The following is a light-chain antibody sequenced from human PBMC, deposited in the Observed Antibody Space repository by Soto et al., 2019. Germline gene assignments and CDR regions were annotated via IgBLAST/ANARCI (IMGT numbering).Light chain of an antibody. Sequence: EIVMTQAPATPALSPGERAPPSLQASQSIGINVAWYQQKPGQAPRLLVYDVSNRATGIPARFSGGGSGTDFTLTISNLEPEDFAVYYCQQRSDWPWTFGQGTKVDI. CDR1: QSIGIN. V-gene: IGKV3-11*01. J-gene: IGKJ1*01. CDR2: DVS. CDR3: QQRSDWPWT.